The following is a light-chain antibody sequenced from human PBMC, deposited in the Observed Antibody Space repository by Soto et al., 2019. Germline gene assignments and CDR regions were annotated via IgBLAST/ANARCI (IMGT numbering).Light chain of an antibody. CDR1: SSDVGVYNY. J-gene: IGLJ1*01. CDR2: DVS. Sequence: QSVLTQPASVSGSPVQSITISCTGTSSDVGVYNYVSWYQQHPGKAPKLMIYDVSNRPSGVSNRFSGSKSGNTASLTISGLQAEDEADYYCSSYTSNSTCVFGTGTKVTVL. V-gene: IGLV2-14*01. CDR3: SSYTSNSTCV.